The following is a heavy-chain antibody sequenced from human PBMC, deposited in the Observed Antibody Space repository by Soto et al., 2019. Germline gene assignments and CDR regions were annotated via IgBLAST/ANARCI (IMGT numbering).Heavy chain of an antibody. Sequence: GGSLRLSCAASGFTFGYYAMQWVRQAPGKGLEWVSAISWNSGSIDYADSVKGRFTISRDNAKNSLYLQMNSLRAEDTALYYCAKSHTTSGWYVTTDYWGQGTRVTVSS. CDR2: ISWNSGSI. J-gene: IGHJ4*02. V-gene: IGHV3-9*01. D-gene: IGHD6-19*01. CDR1: GFTFGYYA. CDR3: AKSHTTSGWYVTTDY.